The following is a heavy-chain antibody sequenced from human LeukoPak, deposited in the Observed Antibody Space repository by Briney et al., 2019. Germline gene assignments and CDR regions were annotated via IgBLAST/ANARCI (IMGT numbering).Heavy chain of an antibody. CDR3: TRQYPGTLGHFDL. D-gene: IGHD3-10*01. CDR2: ISYDGSNK. Sequence: QSGGSLRLSCAASGFTFSSYGMHWVRQAPGKGLEWVAVISYDGSNKYYADSVKGRFTISRDNSKNTLYLQMNSLRAEDTAGYYPTRQYPGTLGHFDLWGRGTLVTVSS. CDR1: GFTFSSYG. V-gene: IGHV3-30*03. J-gene: IGHJ2*01.